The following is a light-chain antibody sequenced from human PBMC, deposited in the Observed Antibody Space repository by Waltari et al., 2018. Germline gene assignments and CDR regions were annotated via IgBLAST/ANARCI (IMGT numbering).Light chain of an antibody. CDR1: SSDIGAYHY. J-gene: IGLJ2*01. Sequence: QSALTQPASVSGSPGQSITISCTGTSSDIGAYHYVSWYQQFPGKAPKLIIYDVSKLPSGVSNLFSGSKSCDSASLTISGLQVDDEAHYHCASYTSGSTHVAFGGGTQVTVL. CDR2: DVS. V-gene: IGLV2-14*01. CDR3: ASYTSGSTHVA.